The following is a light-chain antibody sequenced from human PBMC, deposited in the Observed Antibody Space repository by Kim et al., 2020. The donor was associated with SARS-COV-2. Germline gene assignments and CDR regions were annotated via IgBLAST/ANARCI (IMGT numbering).Light chain of an antibody. V-gene: IGLV1-51*01. CDR3: GTWDSSLSAGRV. CDR2: DNN. J-gene: IGLJ3*02. Sequence: QSVLTQPPSVSAAPGQKVTIFCSGSSSNIGYNYVSWYQQLPGIAPKLLIYDNNKRSSGIPDRFSGFKSGTSATLGITGLQTGDEADYYCGTWDSSLSAGRVFGGVTQLTVL. CDR1: SSNIGYNY.